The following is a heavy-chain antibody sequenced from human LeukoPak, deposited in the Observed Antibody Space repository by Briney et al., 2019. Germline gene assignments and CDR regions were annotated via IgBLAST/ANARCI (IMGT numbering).Heavy chain of an antibody. Sequence: PGRSLRLSCAASGFTFDDCAMHWVRQAPGKGLEWVSGISWNSGSIGYADSVKGRFTISRDNTKNSLYLQMNSLRAEDMALYYCAKAQGSSWPYYFDYWGQGTLVTVSS. D-gene: IGHD6-13*01. V-gene: IGHV3-9*03. CDR3: AKAQGSSWPYYFDY. CDR2: ISWNSGSI. J-gene: IGHJ4*02. CDR1: GFTFDDCA.